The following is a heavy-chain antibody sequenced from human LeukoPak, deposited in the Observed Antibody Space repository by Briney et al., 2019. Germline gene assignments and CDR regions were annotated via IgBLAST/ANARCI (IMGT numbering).Heavy chain of an antibody. V-gene: IGHV3-48*04. J-gene: IGHJ4*02. CDR2: ISSSSSTI. CDR1: GFTFSSYW. Sequence: GGSLRLSCAASGFTFSSYWMSWVRQAPGKGLEWVSYISSSSSTIYYADSVKGRFTISRDNAKNSLYLQMNSLRAEDTAVYYCARDGLELLDYWGQGTLVTVSS. CDR3: ARDGLELLDY. D-gene: IGHD1-7*01.